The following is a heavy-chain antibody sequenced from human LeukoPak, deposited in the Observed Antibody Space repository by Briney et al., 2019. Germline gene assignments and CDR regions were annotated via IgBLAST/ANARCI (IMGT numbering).Heavy chain of an antibody. V-gene: IGHV3-30-3*01. CDR1: GFTFSSYA. CDR3: ARDKDGAVAVFWFDP. J-gene: IGHJ5*02. D-gene: IGHD6-19*01. Sequence: GGSLRPSCAASGFTFSSYAMHWVRQAPGKGLEWVAVISYDGSNKYYADSVKGRFTISRDNSKNTLYLQMNSLRAEDTAVYYCARDKDGAVAVFWFDPWGQGTLVTVSS. CDR2: ISYDGSNK.